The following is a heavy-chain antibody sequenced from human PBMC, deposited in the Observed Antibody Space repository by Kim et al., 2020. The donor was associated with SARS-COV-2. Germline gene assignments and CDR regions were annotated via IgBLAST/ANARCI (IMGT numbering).Heavy chain of an antibody. D-gene: IGHD6-13*01. CDR2: VYSGGNT. J-gene: IGHJ4*02. CDR1: GFTVSTNY. CDR3: ARRFAAAAYFDY. Sequence: GGSLRLSCAASGFTVSTNYMTWVRQAPGKGLEWVSVVYSGGNTNYAGSVKGLFSVSRDNSENTLYLQMNSLRAEDTGVYYCARRFAAAAYFDYWGQGTLVTVSS. V-gene: IGHV3-53*01.